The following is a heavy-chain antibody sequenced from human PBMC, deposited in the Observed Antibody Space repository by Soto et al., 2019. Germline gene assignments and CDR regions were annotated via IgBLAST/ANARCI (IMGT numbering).Heavy chain of an antibody. V-gene: IGHV3-30-3*01. Sequence: QVQLVESGGGVVQPGRSLRLSCAASGFIFGDYAMHWVRQAPGKGLEWVALISYDGSNKYYADSVKGRFTISRDNSKNTLYLQMNSLRPEDTAMYYCARGRVMQLGLLDSWGQGTLVTVSS. J-gene: IGHJ4*02. D-gene: IGHD5-18*01. CDR1: GFIFGDYA. CDR3: ARGRVMQLGLLDS. CDR2: ISYDGSNK.